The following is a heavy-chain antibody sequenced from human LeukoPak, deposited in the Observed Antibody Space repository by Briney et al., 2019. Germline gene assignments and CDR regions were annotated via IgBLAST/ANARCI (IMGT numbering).Heavy chain of an antibody. V-gene: IGHV4-39*07. D-gene: IGHD3-22*01. CDR3: AHYPDYYDSSGYGD. CDR1: GGSISSSSYY. J-gene: IGHJ4*02. CDR2: IYYSGST. Sequence: SETLSLTCTVSGGSISSSSYYWGWIRQPPGKGLEWIGSIYYSGSTYYNPSLKSRVTISVDTSKNQFSLKLSSVTAADTAVYYCAHYPDYYDSSGYGDWGQGTLVTVSS.